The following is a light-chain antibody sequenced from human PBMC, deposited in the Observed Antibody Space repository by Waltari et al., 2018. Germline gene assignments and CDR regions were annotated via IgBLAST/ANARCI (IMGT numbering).Light chain of an antibody. V-gene: IGLV2-14*01. CDR1: SRDIGGYVY. Sequence: QSALTQPASVSGSPGQSITISCTGTSRDIGGYVYVSWYQQYPGKAPKLIIFEVIYRPSGVSNRFSGSKSGNTASLTISGLQAEDEANYYCCSYTSASTLGVFGGGTKLTVL. J-gene: IGLJ3*02. CDR2: EVI. CDR3: CSYTSASTLGV.